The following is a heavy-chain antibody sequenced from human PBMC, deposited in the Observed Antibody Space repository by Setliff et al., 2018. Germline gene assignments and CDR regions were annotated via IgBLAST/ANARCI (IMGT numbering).Heavy chain of an antibody. J-gene: IGHJ3*02. CDR3: ARPFGVHTAVDI. CDR2: IRPDGSET. CDR1: GFTFGSFY. V-gene: IGHV3-7*01. Sequence: GGSLRLSCAASGFTFGSFYMTWVRQAPGKGLEWVANIRPDGSETGSVDSVKGRFTISRDNTKNTVYLQMNSLRVEDTAVYYCARPFGVHTAVDIWGQGTMVTVSS. D-gene: IGHD3-3*01.